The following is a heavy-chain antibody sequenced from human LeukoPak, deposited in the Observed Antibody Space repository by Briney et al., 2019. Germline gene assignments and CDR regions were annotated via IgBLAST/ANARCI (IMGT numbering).Heavy chain of an antibody. Sequence: GGSLRLSCAASGFTFSSYWMSWVRQAPGKGLEWVANIKQDGSEKYYVDSVKGRFTISRDNAKNSLYLQMNSLRAEDTAVYYCTREWGRGYCSGGSCYCWGQGTLVTVSS. V-gene: IGHV3-7*01. D-gene: IGHD2-15*01. J-gene: IGHJ4*02. CDR1: GFTFSSYW. CDR2: IKQDGSEK. CDR3: TREWGRGYCSGGSCYC.